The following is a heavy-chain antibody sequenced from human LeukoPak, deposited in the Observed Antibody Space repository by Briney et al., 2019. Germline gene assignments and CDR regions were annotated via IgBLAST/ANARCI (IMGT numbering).Heavy chain of an antibody. CDR1: GYTFTSYG. J-gene: IGHJ4*02. D-gene: IGHD1-26*01. CDR2: ISASNGNT. CDR3: AWICTSAVCSLDY. Sequence: ASVKVSCKASGYTFTSYGVSWVRQAPGQGLEWVGWISASNGNTNSAQKLQGRVTLTTDTSTSTAYLELRSLRSDDTAVYYCAWICTSAVCSLDYWGQGTLVTVSS. V-gene: IGHV1-18*01.